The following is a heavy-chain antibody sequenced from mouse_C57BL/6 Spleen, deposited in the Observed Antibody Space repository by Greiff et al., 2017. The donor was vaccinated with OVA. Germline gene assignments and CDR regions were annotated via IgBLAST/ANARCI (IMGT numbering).Heavy chain of an antibody. V-gene: IGHV1-54*01. CDR3: ARGELGRRAMDY. CDR1: GYAFTNYL. D-gene: IGHD4-1*01. J-gene: IGHJ4*01. Sequence: VQVVESGAELVRPGTSVKVSCKASGYAFTNYLIEWVKQRPGQGLEWIGVINPGSGGTNYNEKFKGKATLTADKSSSTAYMQLSSLTSEDSAVYFCARGELGRRAMDYWGQGTSVTVSS. CDR2: INPGSGGT.